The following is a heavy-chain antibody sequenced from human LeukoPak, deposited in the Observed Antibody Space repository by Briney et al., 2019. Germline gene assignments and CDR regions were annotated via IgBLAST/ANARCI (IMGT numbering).Heavy chain of an antibody. J-gene: IGHJ6*02. D-gene: IGHD6-6*01. Sequence: EASVKVSSKASGGTFSSYAISWVRQAPGQGLEWMGRIIPIFGIANYAQKFQGRVTIIADKSTSTAYMELSSLRSEDTAVYYCASQYSSSGDYYYGMDVWGQGTTVTVSS. CDR1: GGTFSSYA. V-gene: IGHV1-69*04. CDR2: IIPIFGIA. CDR3: ASQYSSSGDYYYGMDV.